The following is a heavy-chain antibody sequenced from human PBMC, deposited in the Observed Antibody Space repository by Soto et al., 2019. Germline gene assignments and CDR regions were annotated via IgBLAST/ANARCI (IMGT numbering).Heavy chain of an antibody. J-gene: IGHJ6*02. D-gene: IGHD3-10*01. V-gene: IGHV4-31*03. Sequence: QVKLQESGPGLVKPSQTLSLTCTVSGGSISSGGYYWSWIRQHPGKGLEWIGYIYYSGSTYYNPSLKSRVTISVDTSKNQFSLKLSSVTAADTAVYYCARAITMVNYYYGMDVWGQGTTVTVSS. CDR1: GGSISSGGYY. CDR2: IYYSGST. CDR3: ARAITMVNYYYGMDV.